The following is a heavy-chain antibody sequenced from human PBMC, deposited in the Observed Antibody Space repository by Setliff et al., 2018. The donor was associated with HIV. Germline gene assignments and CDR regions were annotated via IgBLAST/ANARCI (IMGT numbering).Heavy chain of an antibody. CDR2: INRNSGGT. V-gene: IGHV1-2*04. CDR3: ARDRHASSYYDILTGYQGAGGMDV. D-gene: IGHD3-9*01. J-gene: IGHJ6*02. Sequence: WASVKVSCKASGYTFTGYYMHWVRQAPGQGLEWMGWINRNSGGTNYAQKFKGWVTRTRDTSISTAYMELSRLRSDETAVYYCARDRHASSYYDILTGYQGAGGMDVWGQGTTVTVSS. CDR1: GYTFTGYY.